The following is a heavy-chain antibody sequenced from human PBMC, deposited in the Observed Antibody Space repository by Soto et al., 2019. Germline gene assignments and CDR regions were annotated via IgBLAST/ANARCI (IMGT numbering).Heavy chain of an antibody. CDR1: GGTFSSYA. Sequence: SVKVSCKASGGTFSSYAISWVRQAPGQGLEWMGGIIPIFGTANYAQKFQGRVTITADKSTSTAYMELSSLRSEDTAVYYCAREPYGSGSYYRIHNYYYYGMDVWGQGTTVTVSS. J-gene: IGHJ6*02. V-gene: IGHV1-69*06. CDR3: AREPYGSGSYYRIHNYYYYGMDV. D-gene: IGHD3-10*01. CDR2: IIPIFGTA.